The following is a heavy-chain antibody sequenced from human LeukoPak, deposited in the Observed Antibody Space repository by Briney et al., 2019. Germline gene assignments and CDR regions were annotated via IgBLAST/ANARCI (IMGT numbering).Heavy chain of an antibody. CDR1: GYSFTSYW. J-gene: IGHJ4*02. V-gene: IGHV5-51*01. D-gene: IGHD4-23*01. Sequence: GESLKISCKGSGYSFTSYWIGWVRQMPGKGLEWMGIIYPGDSDTRYSPSFQGHVTISADKSISTAYLQWSGLRASDTAMYYCARHADYGDNSKLGYRGQGTLVTVSS. CDR3: ARHADYGDNSKLGY. CDR2: IYPGDSDT.